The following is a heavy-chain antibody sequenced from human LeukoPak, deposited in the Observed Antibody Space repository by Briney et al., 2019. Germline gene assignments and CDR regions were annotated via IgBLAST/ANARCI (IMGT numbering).Heavy chain of an antibody. D-gene: IGHD3-3*01. CDR2: ISAYNGNT. CDR1: GYTFTSYG. CDR3: ARGQEGYDFWSGYDY. Sequence: ASVKVSRKASGYTFTSYGISWVRQAPGQGLEWMGWISAYNGNTNYAQKLQGRVTMTTDTSTSTAYMELRSLRSDDTAVYYCARGQEGYDFWSGYDYWGQGTLVTVSS. J-gene: IGHJ4*02. V-gene: IGHV1-18*01.